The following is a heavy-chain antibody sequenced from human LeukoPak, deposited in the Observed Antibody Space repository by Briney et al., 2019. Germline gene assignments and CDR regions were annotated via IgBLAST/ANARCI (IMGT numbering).Heavy chain of an antibody. CDR1: GFTFSSYS. Sequence: PGGSLRLSCAASGFTFSSYSMNWVRQAPGKGLEWVSSISSSSSYIYYADSVKGRFTISRDNAKNSLYLQMNSLRAEDTAVYYCATRVVVTAMGSFDYRGQGTLVTVSS. CDR2: ISSSSSYI. CDR3: ATRVVVTAMGSFDY. D-gene: IGHD2-21*02. J-gene: IGHJ4*02. V-gene: IGHV3-21*01.